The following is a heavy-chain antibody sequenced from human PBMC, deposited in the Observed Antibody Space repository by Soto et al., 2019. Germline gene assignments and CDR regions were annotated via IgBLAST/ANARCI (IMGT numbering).Heavy chain of an antibody. Sequence: QVQLVQSGAEVKKPGSSVKVSCKASGGTFSSYAISWVRQAPGQGLEWMGGIIPIFGTANYAQKFQGRVTITAVESTSTAYMELSSLRSEDTAVYYCARSSDGSGSYYANYYYYYGMDVWGQGTTVTVSS. J-gene: IGHJ6*02. D-gene: IGHD3-10*01. CDR1: GGTFSSYA. V-gene: IGHV1-69*01. CDR2: IIPIFGTA. CDR3: ARSSDGSGSYYANYYYYYGMDV.